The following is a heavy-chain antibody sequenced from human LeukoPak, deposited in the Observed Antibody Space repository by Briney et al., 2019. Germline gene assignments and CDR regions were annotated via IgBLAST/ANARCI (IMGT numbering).Heavy chain of an antibody. Sequence: SETLSLTCTVSGGSISSSSYYWGWIRQPPGKGLEWIGSIYYSGSTYYNPSPKSRVTISVDTSKNQFSLKLSSVTAADTAVYYCARGRNTAMVYLGYWGQGTLVSVSS. V-gene: IGHV4-39*07. J-gene: IGHJ4*02. CDR3: ARGRNTAMVYLGY. D-gene: IGHD5-18*01. CDR1: GGSISSSSYY. CDR2: IYYSGST.